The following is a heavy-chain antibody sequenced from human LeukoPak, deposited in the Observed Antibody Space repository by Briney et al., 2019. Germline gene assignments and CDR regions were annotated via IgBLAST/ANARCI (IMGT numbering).Heavy chain of an antibody. V-gene: IGHV4-59*08. Sequence: SETLSLTCTVSGGSISSYYWSWIRQPPGKGLEWIGYIYYSGSTNYNPSLKSRVTISVDTSKNQFSLKLSSVTAADTAVYYCARRGTHRLDVWGRGTTVTGSS. D-gene: IGHD1-14*01. CDR3: ARRGTHRLDV. CDR1: GGSISSYY. CDR2: IYYSGST. J-gene: IGHJ6*02.